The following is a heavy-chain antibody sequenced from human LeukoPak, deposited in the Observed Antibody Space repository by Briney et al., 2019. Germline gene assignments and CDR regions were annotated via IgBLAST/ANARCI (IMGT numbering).Heavy chain of an antibody. CDR1: GYTFTSYA. Sequence: ASVKVSCKASGYTFTSYAMHWVRQAPGQRLEWMGWINAGNGNTKYSQKFQGRVTITRDTSASTAHMELSSLRSEDTAVYYCAREGEFYGMDVWGKGTTVTVSS. CDR2: INAGNGNT. D-gene: IGHD3-10*01. J-gene: IGHJ6*04. CDR3: AREGEFYGMDV. V-gene: IGHV1-3*01.